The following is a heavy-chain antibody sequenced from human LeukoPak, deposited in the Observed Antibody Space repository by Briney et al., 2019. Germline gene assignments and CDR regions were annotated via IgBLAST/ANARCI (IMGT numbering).Heavy chain of an antibody. D-gene: IGHD5-12*01. CDR1: GFTFSSYA. Sequence: PGGSLRLSCAASGFTFSSYAMHWVRQAPGKGLEWVAVISYDGSNKYYADSVKGRFTISRDNPKNTLYLQMNSLRAEDTAVYYCVRRREEGGYDYWGQGTLVTVPS. J-gene: IGHJ4*02. V-gene: IGHV3-30-3*01. CDR3: VRRREEGGYDY. CDR2: ISYDGSNK.